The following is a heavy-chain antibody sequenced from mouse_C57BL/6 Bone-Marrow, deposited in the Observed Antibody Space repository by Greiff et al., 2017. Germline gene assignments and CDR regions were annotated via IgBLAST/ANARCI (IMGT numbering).Heavy chain of an antibody. CDR3: ARRKIGIITAGGYAMDY. Sequence: QVQLQQSGAELVKPGASVKMSCKASGYTFTSYWITWVKQRPGQGLEWIGDNYPGSGSTNYNEKFKSKATLTVDTSSSTAYMQLSSLTSEDSAVYYCARRKIGIITAGGYAMDYWGQGTSVTVSS. V-gene: IGHV1-55*01. D-gene: IGHD1-1*01. CDR1: GYTFTSYW. CDR2: NYPGSGST. J-gene: IGHJ4*01.